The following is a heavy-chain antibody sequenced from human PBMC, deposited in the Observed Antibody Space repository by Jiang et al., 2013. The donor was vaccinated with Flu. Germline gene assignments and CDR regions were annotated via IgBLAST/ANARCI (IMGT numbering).Heavy chain of an antibody. CDR2: ISWNSGSI. J-gene: IGHJ4*02. CDR3: AKVLGGSGSLGGYFDY. CDR1: GFTFDDYA. V-gene: IGHV3-9*01. D-gene: IGHD3-10*01. Sequence: VQLLESGGGLVQPGRSLRLSCAASGFTFDDYAMHWVRQAPGKGLEWVSGISWNSGSIGYADSVKGRFTISRDNAKNSLYLQMNSLRAEDTALYYCAKVLGGSGSLGGYFDYWGQGTLVTVSS.